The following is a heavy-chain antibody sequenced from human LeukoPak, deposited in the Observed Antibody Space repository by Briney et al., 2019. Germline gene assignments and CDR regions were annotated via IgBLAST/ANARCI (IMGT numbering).Heavy chain of an antibody. V-gene: IGHV1-69*02. J-gene: IGHJ4*02. D-gene: IGHD1-26*01. CDR3: ARRSPEWEVDC. CDR1: GGTFSSYT. CDR2: IIPILGIA. Sequence: GASVKVSCKASGGTFSSYTISWVRQAPGQGLEWMGRIIPILGIANYAQKFQGRVTITADKSTSTAYMELSSLRSEDTAVYYCARRSPEWEVDCWGQGTLVTVSS.